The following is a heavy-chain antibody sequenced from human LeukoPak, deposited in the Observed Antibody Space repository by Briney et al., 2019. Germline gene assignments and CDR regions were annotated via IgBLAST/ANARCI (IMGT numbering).Heavy chain of an antibody. V-gene: IGHV1-69*04. D-gene: IGHD2-2*01. CDR1: GGTFSSYA. CDR2: IIPIFGIA. J-gene: IGHJ3*02. Sequence: SVKVSCKASGGTFSSYAISWVRQAPGQGLEWMGRIIPIFGIANYAQKFQGRVTITADKSTSTAYMEPSSLRSEDTAVYYCARGRAPYCSSTSCFQSLSTFDIWGQGTMVTVSS. CDR3: ARGRAPYCSSTSCFQSLSTFDI.